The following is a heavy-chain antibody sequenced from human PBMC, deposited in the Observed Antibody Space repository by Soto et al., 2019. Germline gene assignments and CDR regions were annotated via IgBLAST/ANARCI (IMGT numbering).Heavy chain of an antibody. Sequence: RASVKVSCKASGYTFTGYYMHWVRQAPGQGLEWMGWINPNSGGTNYAQKFQGWVTMTRDTSISTAYMELSRLRSDDTAVYYCARATTIFGVVTNWFDPWGQGTLVTVSS. V-gene: IGHV1-2*04. J-gene: IGHJ5*02. D-gene: IGHD3-3*01. CDR3: ARATTIFGVVTNWFDP. CDR1: GYTFTGYY. CDR2: INPNSGGT.